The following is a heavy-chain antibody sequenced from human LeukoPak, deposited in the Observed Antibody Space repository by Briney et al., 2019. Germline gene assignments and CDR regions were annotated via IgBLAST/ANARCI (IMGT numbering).Heavy chain of an antibody. V-gene: IGHV4-59*12. CDR3: ARGEGGLVVVVPAAIRNAFDI. CDR1: GGSISNYY. CDR2: IYYSGST. J-gene: IGHJ3*02. Sequence: PSETLSLTCTVSGGSISNYYWSWIRQPPGKGLEWIGYIYYSGSTYYNPSLKSRVTISVDTSKNQFSLKLSSVTAADTAVYYCARGEGGLVVVVPAAIRNAFDIWGQGTMVTVSS. D-gene: IGHD2-2*01.